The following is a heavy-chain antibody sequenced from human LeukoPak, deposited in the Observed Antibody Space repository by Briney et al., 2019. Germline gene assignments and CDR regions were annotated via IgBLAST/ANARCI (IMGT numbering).Heavy chain of an antibody. D-gene: IGHD3-3*01. J-gene: IGHJ4*02. V-gene: IGHV3-23*01. CDR2: ISDSGGST. CDR3: AKWDATIFGVVKGIFDY. CDR1: GFTFNTYA. Sequence: GGSLRLSCAASGFTFNTYAMSWVRQAPGNGLEWVSGISDSGGSTHYADSVKGRFTISRDNSKNTLYLQMNSLRAEDTAVYYCAKWDATIFGVVKGIFDYWGQGTLVTVSS.